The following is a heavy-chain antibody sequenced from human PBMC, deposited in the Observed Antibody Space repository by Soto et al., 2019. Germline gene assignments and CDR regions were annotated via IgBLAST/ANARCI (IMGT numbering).Heavy chain of an antibody. CDR1: GYTFTSYG. CDR2: ISAYNGNT. CDR3: ARDTRMVPTQGLDP. Sequence: ASVKVSCKASGYTFTSYGISWVRQAPGQGLEWMGWISAYNGNTKYAQKLQGRVTMTTDTSTSTAYMELRSLRSDDTAVYYCARDTRMVPTQGLDPWGEGTLVTVSS. V-gene: IGHV1-18*04. J-gene: IGHJ5*02. D-gene: IGHD5-12*01.